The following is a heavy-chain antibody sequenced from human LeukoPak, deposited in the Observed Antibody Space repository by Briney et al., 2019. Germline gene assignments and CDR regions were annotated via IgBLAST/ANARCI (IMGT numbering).Heavy chain of an antibody. CDR3: ARDGYGDYEVDYYYGMDV. V-gene: IGHV1-3*01. CDR2: INAGNGNT. Sequence: ASVKVSCKASGYTFTSYAMHWVRQAPGQRLEWMGWINAGNGNTKYSQKFQGRVTITRDTSASTAYMELSSLRSEDTAVYYCARDGYGDYEVDYYYGMDVWGQGTTVTVSS. J-gene: IGHJ6*02. D-gene: IGHD4-17*01. CDR1: GYTFTSYA.